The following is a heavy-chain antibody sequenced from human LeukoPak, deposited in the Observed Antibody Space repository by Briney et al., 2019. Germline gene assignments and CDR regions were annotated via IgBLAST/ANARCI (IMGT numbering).Heavy chain of an antibody. D-gene: IGHD6-13*01. CDR1: GYTFSSYA. CDR3: ATQYSSSWSTDFDY. J-gene: IGHJ4*02. Sequence: VSVKVSCRASGYTFSSYAMHWVRQAPGQRLQWMGWINAGNGNTKYSQKFQGRVTITRDTSASTAYMELSSLRSEDTAVYYCATQYSSSWSTDFDYWGQGTLVTVSS. V-gene: IGHV1-3*01. CDR2: INAGNGNT.